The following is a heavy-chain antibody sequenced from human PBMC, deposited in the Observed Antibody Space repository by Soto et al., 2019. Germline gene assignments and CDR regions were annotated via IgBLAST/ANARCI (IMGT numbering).Heavy chain of an antibody. CDR2: ISAYNGNT. V-gene: IGHV1-18*01. CDR3: ARVARGVPPGYYYGMDV. CDR1: GYTFTSYG. Sequence: ASVKVSCKASGYTFTSYGISWVRQAPGQGLEWMGWISAYNGNTNYAQKLQGRVTMTTDTSTSTAYMELRSLRSDDTAVYYCARVARGVPPGYYYGMDVWGQGTTVTVSS. J-gene: IGHJ6*02. D-gene: IGHD3-10*01.